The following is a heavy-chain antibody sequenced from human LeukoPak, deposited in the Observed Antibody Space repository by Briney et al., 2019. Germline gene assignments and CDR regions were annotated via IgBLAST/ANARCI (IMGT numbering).Heavy chain of an antibody. CDR3: ARDSYNWNDIAFDI. D-gene: IGHD1-1*01. V-gene: IGHV3-7*01. J-gene: IGHJ3*02. Sequence: GGSLRLSCPASGFTFSSYWMSWVRQAPGKGLEWVANIKQDGSEKYYVDSVKGRFTISRDNAKNSLYLQMNSLRAEDTAVYYCARDSYNWNDIAFDIWGQGTMVTVSS. CDR1: GFTFSSYW. CDR2: IKQDGSEK.